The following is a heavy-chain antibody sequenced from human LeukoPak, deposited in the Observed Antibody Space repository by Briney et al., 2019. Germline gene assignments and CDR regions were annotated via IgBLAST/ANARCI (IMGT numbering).Heavy chain of an antibody. J-gene: IGHJ4*02. V-gene: IGHV3-23*01. CDR2: ISGSGGST. CDR3: AKDHRTVTTVGVFDY. CDR1: GFTFSSYG. D-gene: IGHD4-23*01. Sequence: PGGSLRLSCAASGFTFSSYGMSWVRQAPGKGLEWVSAISGSGGSTYYADSVKGRFTISRDNSKNTLYLQMNSLRAEDTAVYYCAKDHRTVTTVGVFDYWGQGTLVTVSS.